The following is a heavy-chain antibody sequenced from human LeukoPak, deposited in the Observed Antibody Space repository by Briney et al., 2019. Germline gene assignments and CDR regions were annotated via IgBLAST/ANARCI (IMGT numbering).Heavy chain of an antibody. J-gene: IGHJ4*02. CDR1: GDSFSSGAYY. CDR3: ASSPNYYDSSGHTPFDY. Sequence: SETLSLTCTVSGDSFSSGAYYWTWIRQHPGKGLEWIGFIYYSGSTYYNPSLKSRVTISVDRSKNQFSLKLSSVTAADTAVYYCASSPNYYDSSGHTPFDYWGQGTLVTVSS. CDR2: IYYSGST. V-gene: IGHV4-30-4*08. D-gene: IGHD3-22*01.